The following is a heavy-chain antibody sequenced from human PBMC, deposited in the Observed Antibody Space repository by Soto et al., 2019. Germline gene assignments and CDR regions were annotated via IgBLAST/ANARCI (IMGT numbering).Heavy chain of an antibody. CDR3: ARDGGPVGIAARPFDP. CDR1: GCTFSSYA. V-gene: IGHV1-69*13. D-gene: IGHD6-6*01. CDR2: IIPIFGTA. J-gene: IGHJ5*02. Sequence: ASLKLSCNTSGCTFSSYAIICVRHTPGQGLEWMGGIIPIFGTANYAQKFQGRVTITADESTSTAYMALSSLRSEDTAVYYCARDGGPVGIAARPFDPWGQGTLVTVS.